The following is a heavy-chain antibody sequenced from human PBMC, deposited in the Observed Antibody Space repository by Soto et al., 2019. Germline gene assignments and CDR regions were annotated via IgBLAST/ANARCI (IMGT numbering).Heavy chain of an antibody. V-gene: IGHV3-30*18. CDR3: AKEGGYYGSGSYSVGENYYGMDV. CDR1: GFTFSSYG. D-gene: IGHD3-10*01. Sequence: QVQLVESGGGVVQPGRSLRLSCAASGFTFSSYGMHWVRQAPGKGLEWVAVISYDGSNKYYADSVKGRFTISRDNSKNTVLLKVNGRGGEDTAVYYWAKEGGYYGSGSYSVGENYYGMDVWGQGTTVTVSS. CDR2: ISYDGSNK. J-gene: IGHJ6*02.